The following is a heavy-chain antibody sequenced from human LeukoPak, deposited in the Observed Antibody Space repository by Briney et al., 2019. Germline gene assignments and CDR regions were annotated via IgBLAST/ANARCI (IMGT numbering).Heavy chain of an antibody. J-gene: IGHJ4*02. Sequence: ASVKVSCKASGYTFTDYYMHWVRQAPGQGLEWMGWISAYNGNTNYAQKLQGRVTMTTDTSTSTAYMELRSLRSDDTAVYYCARERWLQLRNYDYWGQGTLVTASS. CDR1: GYTFTDYY. D-gene: IGHD5-24*01. CDR3: ARERWLQLRNYDY. CDR2: ISAYNGNT. V-gene: IGHV1-18*04.